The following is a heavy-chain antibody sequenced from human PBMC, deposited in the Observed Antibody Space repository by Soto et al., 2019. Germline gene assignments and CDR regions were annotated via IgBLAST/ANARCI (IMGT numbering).Heavy chain of an antibody. CDR1: GGTFSSYA. Sequence: QVQLVQSGAEVKKPGSSVKVSCKASGGTFSSYAISWVRQAPGQGLEWMGGIIPIFGTANYAQKFQGRVTITADESTSTAYMELSRLRSEDTAVYYCAREGPAGCTSGPDYWGQGTLVTVSS. J-gene: IGHJ4*02. V-gene: IGHV1-69*12. CDR2: IIPIFGTA. CDR3: AREGPAGCTSGPDY. D-gene: IGHD6-25*01.